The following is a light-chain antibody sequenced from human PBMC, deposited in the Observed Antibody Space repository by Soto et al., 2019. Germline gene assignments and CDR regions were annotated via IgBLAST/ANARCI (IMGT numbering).Light chain of an antibody. CDR3: QQSYSIPYT. V-gene: IGKV1-39*01. Sequence: DNQMTQSPSSLSVSVGDRVTITCRASQSISSYLNWYQQKPGKAPKLLIYAASSLQSGVPSRFSGSGSGTDFTLTISSLQPEDFATYYCQQSYSIPYTFGQGTKLEIK. CDR1: QSISSY. CDR2: AAS. J-gene: IGKJ2*01.